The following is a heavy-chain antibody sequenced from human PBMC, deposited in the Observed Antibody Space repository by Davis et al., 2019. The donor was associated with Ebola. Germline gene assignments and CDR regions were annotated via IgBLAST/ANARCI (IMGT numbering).Heavy chain of an antibody. J-gene: IGHJ4*02. Sequence: GESLKISCAASGFTFSSYGMHWVRQAPGKGLEWVAVISYDGSNKYYADSVKGRFTISRDNSKNTLYLQMNSLRAEDTAVYYCAKDGGELQFDYWGQGTLVTVSS. CDR3: AKDGGELQFDY. D-gene: IGHD3-10*01. CDR2: ISYDGSNK. V-gene: IGHV3-30*18. CDR1: GFTFSSYG.